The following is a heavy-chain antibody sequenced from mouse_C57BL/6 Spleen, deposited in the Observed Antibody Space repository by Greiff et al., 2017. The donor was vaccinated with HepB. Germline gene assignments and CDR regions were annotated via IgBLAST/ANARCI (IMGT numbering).Heavy chain of an antibody. CDR2: IYPGDGDT. D-gene: IGHD1-1*01. CDR1: GYAFSSYW. CDR3: ARWGFITTVVASPYYFDY. Sequence: VQLQQSGAELVKPGASVKISCKASGYAFSSYWMNWVKQRPGKGLEWIGQIYPGDGDTNYNGKFKGKATLTADKSSSTAYMQLSSLTSEDSAVYFCARWGFITTVVASPYYFDYWGQGTTLTVSS. J-gene: IGHJ2*01. V-gene: IGHV1-80*01.